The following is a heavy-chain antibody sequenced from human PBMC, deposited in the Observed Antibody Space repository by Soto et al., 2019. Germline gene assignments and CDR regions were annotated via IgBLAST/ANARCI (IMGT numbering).Heavy chain of an antibody. Sequence: QVHLVQSGAEVKKPGASVKVSCKGSGYGFTTYGITWVRQAPGQGLEWMAWISDHNGNTNYAQKLQGRVTVTRDTSTSTAYMELRSLRYDDTAVYYCARGRYWDYWGQGALVTVSS. CDR2: ISDHNGNT. CDR1: GYGFTTYG. D-gene: IGHD2-8*02. CDR3: ARGRYWDY. V-gene: IGHV1-18*01. J-gene: IGHJ4*02.